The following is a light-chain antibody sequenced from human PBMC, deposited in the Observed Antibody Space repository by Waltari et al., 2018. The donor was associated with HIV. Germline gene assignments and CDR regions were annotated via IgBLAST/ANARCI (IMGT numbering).Light chain of an antibody. J-gene: IGLJ3*02. V-gene: IGLV1-44*01. CDR2: SNN. CDR3: AAWHDSLNGSWV. CDR1: SAKIGSNT. Sequence: QPVLTQPPSASGTPGQRVTISCSGSSAKIGSNTVNWYQQLPGTAPKLLIYSNNQRPSGVPDRFSGSKSGTSASLAISGLQSEDEADYYCAAWHDSLNGSWVFGGGTKLTVL.